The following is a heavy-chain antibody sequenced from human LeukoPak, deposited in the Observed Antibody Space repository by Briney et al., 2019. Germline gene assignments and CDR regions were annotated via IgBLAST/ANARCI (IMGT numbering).Heavy chain of an antibody. CDR3: AREYAPGSALVATNKNYYYYYMDV. D-gene: IGHD5-12*01. CDR1: GYTFTSYG. CDR2: ISAYNGNT. Sequence: GASVKVSCKASGYTFTSYGISWVRQAPGQGLGWMGWISAYNGNTNYAQKLQGRVTMTTDTSTSTAYMELRSLRSDDTAVYYCAREYAPGSALVATNKNYYYYYMDVWGKGTTVTISS. V-gene: IGHV1-18*01. J-gene: IGHJ6*03.